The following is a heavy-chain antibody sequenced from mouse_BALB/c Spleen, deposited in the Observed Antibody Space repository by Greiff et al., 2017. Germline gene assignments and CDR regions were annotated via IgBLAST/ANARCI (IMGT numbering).Heavy chain of an antibody. CDR2: INPSTGYT. V-gene: IGHV1-7*01. Sequence: LQESGAELAKPGASVKMSCKASGYTFTSYWMHWVKQRPGQGLEWIGYINPSTGYTEYNQKFKDKATLTADKSSSTAYMQLSSLTSEDSAVYYCARWGTTVDYWGQGTTLTVSS. D-gene: IGHD1-1*01. J-gene: IGHJ2*01. CDR3: ARWGTTVDY. CDR1: GYTFTSYW.